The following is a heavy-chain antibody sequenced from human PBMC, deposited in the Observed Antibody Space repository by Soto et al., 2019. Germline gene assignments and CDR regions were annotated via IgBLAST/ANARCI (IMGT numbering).Heavy chain of an antibody. CDR3: AKGQNSGTYRFYFDY. Sequence: PGGSLVLSCAASGITLRSEAVSWVRQAPEKGPEWVSGISASGGSTTYADSVKGRFTISRDNSKNTLYLQMNSLRANDTAVYHCAKGQNSGTYRFYFDYWGQGALVTVSS. J-gene: IGHJ4*02. D-gene: IGHD1-26*01. V-gene: IGHV3-23*01. CDR2: ISASGGST. CDR1: GITLRSEA.